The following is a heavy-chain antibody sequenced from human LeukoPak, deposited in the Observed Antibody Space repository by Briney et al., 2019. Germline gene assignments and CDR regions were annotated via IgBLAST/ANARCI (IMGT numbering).Heavy chain of an antibody. V-gene: IGHV4-39*01. CDR1: GGSISSSSYY. Sequence: SETLSLTCTVSGGSISSSSYYWGWIRQPPGKGLEWIGSIYYSGSTYYNPSLKSRVTISVDKSKNQFSLKLSSVTAADTAVYYCARLYYDFWSGYPSSFDYWGQGTLVTVSS. CDR3: ARLYYDFWSGYPSSFDY. D-gene: IGHD3-3*01. CDR2: IYYSGST. J-gene: IGHJ4*02.